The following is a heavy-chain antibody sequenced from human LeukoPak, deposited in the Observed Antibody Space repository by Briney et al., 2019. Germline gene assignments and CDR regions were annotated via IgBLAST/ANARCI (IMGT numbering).Heavy chain of an antibody. CDR2: ISYSGST. J-gene: IGHJ4*02. V-gene: IGHV4-59*08. Sequence: TSETLSLTCTVSGGSISSYYWSWLRQPPERGLEWIGYISYSGSTSYNPSLKSRVTISVDTSKNQFSLKLSSLTAADTAVYCCARSTIVVVPAAMIGGFDYWGQGTLVTVSS. D-gene: IGHD2-2*01. CDR1: GGSISSYY. CDR3: ARSTIVVVPAAMIGGFDY.